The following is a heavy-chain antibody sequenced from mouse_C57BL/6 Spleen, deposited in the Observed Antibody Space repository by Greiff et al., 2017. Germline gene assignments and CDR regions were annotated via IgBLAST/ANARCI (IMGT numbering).Heavy chain of an antibody. Sequence: EVQGVESGGGLVKPGGSLKLSCAASGFTFSDYGMHWVRQAPEKGLEWVAYISSGSSTIYYADTVKGRFTISRDNAKNTLFLQLTSLRSEDTAMSYCERRGTTDDMDYWGQGTSVTVSS. CDR1: GFTFSDYG. J-gene: IGHJ4*01. CDR2: ISSGSSTI. D-gene: IGHD1-1*01. V-gene: IGHV5-17*01. CDR3: ERRGTTDDMDY.